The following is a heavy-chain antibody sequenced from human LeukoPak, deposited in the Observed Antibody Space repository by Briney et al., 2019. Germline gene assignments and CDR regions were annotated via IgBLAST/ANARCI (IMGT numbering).Heavy chain of an antibody. V-gene: IGHV3-23*01. J-gene: IGHJ4*02. D-gene: IGHD6-19*01. CDR1: GFIFSNYP. Sequence: GGSLRLSCEASGFIFSNYPMNWVRQTPGKGLEWVSAIHYSGGGTYYADSVKGRFTISRDNSKNTLYLQMNSLRAEDTALYYCAKQSAIGGWYNDYWGQGTLVTVSP. CDR3: AKQSAIGGWYNDY. CDR2: IHYSGGGT.